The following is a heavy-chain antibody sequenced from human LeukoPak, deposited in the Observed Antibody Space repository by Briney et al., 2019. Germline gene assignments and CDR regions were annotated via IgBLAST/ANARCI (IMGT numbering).Heavy chain of an antibody. CDR2: INPNSDDT. CDR1: GYTFTGYH. CDR3: ARGHSVAGSFDY. Sequence: ASVNVSCKASGYTFTGYHVFWVRQAPGQGLDWMGRINPNSDDTNYAQKFHGRVTMTRDTSISTAYMELSSLTSDDTAVYYCARGHSVAGSFDYWGQGTLVSVSS. V-gene: IGHV1-2*06. J-gene: IGHJ4*02. D-gene: IGHD6-19*01.